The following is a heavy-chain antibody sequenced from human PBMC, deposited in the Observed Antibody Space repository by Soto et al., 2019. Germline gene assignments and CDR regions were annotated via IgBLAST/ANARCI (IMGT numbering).Heavy chain of an antibody. CDR1: GYTFTSYG. CDR3: ARGERYYYDSSGYFGFDY. V-gene: IGHV1-18*01. Sequence: ASVKVSCKASGYTFTSYGISWVRQAPGQGLEWMGWISAYNGNTNYAQKLQGRVTMTTDTSTSTAYMELRSLRSDDTAVYYCARGERYYYDSSGYFGFDYWGQGTLVTVSS. CDR2: ISAYNGNT. J-gene: IGHJ4*02. D-gene: IGHD3-22*01.